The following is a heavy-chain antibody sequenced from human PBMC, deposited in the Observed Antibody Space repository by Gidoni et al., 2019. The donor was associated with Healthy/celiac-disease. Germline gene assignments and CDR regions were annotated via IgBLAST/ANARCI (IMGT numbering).Heavy chain of an antibody. CDR3: ARTRFGELTAPIFDY. D-gene: IGHD3-10*01. J-gene: IGHJ4*02. Sequence: QVQLQESGPGLVKPSQTLSLTCTVSGGSISSGGYYWSWIRQHPGKGLEWIGYIYYSGSTYYNPSLKSRVTISVDTSKTQFSLKLSSVTAADTAVYYCARTRFGELTAPIFDYWGQGTLVTVSS. CDR1: GGSISSGGYY. CDR2: IYYSGST. V-gene: IGHV4-31*03.